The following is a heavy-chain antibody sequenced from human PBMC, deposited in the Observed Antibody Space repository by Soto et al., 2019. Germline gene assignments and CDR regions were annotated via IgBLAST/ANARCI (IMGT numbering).Heavy chain of an antibody. Sequence: GGSLRLSCAASGFTFSSYGMHWVRQAPGKGLEWVAVIWHDGSNKYYADSVKGRFTISRDNSKNTLYLQMNSLRAEDTAVYYCAGDRTPIDGSGSYYYWGQGTLVTVSS. D-gene: IGHD3-10*01. J-gene: IGHJ4*02. CDR3: AGDRTPIDGSGSYYY. CDR2: IWHDGSNK. V-gene: IGHV3-33*01. CDR1: GFTFSSYG.